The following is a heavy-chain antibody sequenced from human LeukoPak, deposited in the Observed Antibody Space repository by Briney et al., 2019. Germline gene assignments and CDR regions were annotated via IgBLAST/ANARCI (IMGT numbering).Heavy chain of an antibody. CDR2: INLSGGST. CDR3: ARVKDIVVVPARGVAFDI. Sequence: ASVTVSFKASGYTFTIYYMHWVRQAPGQGREWMGIINLSGGSTSYAQKFQGRVTMTRDTSTSTVYMELSSLRSEDTAVYYCARVKDIVVVPARGVAFDIWGQGTMVTVSP. D-gene: IGHD2-2*01. V-gene: IGHV1-46*01. CDR1: GYTFTIYY. J-gene: IGHJ3*02.